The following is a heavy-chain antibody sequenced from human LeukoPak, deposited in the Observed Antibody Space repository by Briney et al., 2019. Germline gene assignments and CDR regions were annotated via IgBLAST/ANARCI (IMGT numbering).Heavy chain of an antibody. Sequence: GGSLRLSCAASGFTFSSYEMNWVRQAPGKGLEWVSYISSSGSTIYYADSVKGRFTISRDNAKNSLCLQMNSLRAEDTAVYYCASETKRGYSYGSPTDAFDIWGQGTMVTVSS. V-gene: IGHV3-48*03. CDR2: ISSSGSTI. CDR1: GFTFSSYE. D-gene: IGHD5-18*01. CDR3: ASETKRGYSYGSPTDAFDI. J-gene: IGHJ3*02.